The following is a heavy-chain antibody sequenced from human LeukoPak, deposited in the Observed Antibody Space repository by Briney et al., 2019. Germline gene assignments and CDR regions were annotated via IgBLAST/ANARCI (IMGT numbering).Heavy chain of an antibody. CDR2: INHSGST. V-gene: IGHV4-34*01. Sequence: SETLSLTCAVYGGSFSGYYWSWIRQPPGKGLEWIGEINHSGSTNYNPSLKSRVTISVDTSKNQFSLKLSSVTAADTAVYYCARAPAENYCSGGSCYSETDLWGQGTLVTVSS. CDR3: ARAPAENYCSGGSCYSETDL. J-gene: IGHJ4*02. D-gene: IGHD2-15*01. CDR1: GGSFSGYY.